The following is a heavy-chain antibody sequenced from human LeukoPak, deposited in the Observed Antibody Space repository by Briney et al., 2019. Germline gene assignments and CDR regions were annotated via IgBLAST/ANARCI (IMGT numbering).Heavy chain of an antibody. Sequence: SETLSLTCAVSGGSISSYYWSWIRLPPGKGLEWIGYIYYTGATYYNPSLKSRVTISLDTSKNQFSLKLSSVTAADAAVYYCARAGYSYGTGYYFDYWGQGALVTVSS. D-gene: IGHD5-18*01. CDR1: GGSISSYY. CDR2: IYYTGAT. V-gene: IGHV4-59*01. CDR3: ARAGYSYGTGYYFDY. J-gene: IGHJ4*02.